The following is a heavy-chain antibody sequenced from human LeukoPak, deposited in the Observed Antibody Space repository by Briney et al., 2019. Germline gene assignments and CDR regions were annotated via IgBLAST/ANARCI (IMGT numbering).Heavy chain of an antibody. CDR1: GFTFSSYS. V-gene: IGHV3-21*01. J-gene: IGHJ3*02. D-gene: IGHD3-3*01. Sequence: PGGSLRLSCAASGFTFSSYSMNWVRQAPGKGLEWVSSISSSSGYIYYADSVKGRFTISRDNAKNSLYLQMNSLRAEDTAVYYCAKGTYYDFWSGYDAFDIWGQGTMVTVSS. CDR2: ISSSSGYI. CDR3: AKGTYYDFWSGYDAFDI.